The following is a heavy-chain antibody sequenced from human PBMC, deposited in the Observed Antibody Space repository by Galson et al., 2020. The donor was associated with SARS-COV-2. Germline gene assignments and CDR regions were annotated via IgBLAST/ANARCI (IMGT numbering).Heavy chain of an antibody. CDR1: GYTFTSYG. CDR2: ISAYNGNT. D-gene: IGHD3-10*01. CDR3: ARDQDYYGSGIPRLYYYGMDV. V-gene: IGHV1-18*01. Sequence: ASVKVSCKASGYTFTSYGISWVRQAPGQGLEWMGWISAYNGNTNYAQKLQGRVTMTTDTSTSTAYMELRSLRSDDTAVYYCARDQDYYGSGIPRLYYYGMDVWGQGTTVTVSS. J-gene: IGHJ6*02.